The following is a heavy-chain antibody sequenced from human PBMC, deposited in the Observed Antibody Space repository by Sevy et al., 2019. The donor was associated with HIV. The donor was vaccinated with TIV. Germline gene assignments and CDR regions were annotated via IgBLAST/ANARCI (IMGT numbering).Heavy chain of an antibody. V-gene: IGHV3-21*01. CDR2: ISGSSAYI. J-gene: IGHJ6*02. D-gene: IGHD3-22*01. Sequence: GGSLRLSCAVSGFTFSTYSMTWVRQAPGKGLEWVSSISGSSAYIHYADSLKGRFTNSRDNAKNSVFLQMNSLRAEDTAVYYCARQYYYDTSGYYAGPMDVWGQGTTVTVSS. CDR3: ARQYYYDTSGYYAGPMDV. CDR1: GFTFSTYS.